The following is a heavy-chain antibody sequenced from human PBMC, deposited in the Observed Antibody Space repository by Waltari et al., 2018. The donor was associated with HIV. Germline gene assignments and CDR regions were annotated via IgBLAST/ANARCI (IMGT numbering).Heavy chain of an antibody. J-gene: IGHJ6*02. CDR3: ANSALLYDYRSGPRMGAYGLDV. D-gene: IGHD3-3*01. CDR2: IHDSGSA. Sequence: QMQLRESGPGLVKPSETLSLTCSVSGASISSYFWNWIRQPPGKGLEWMGYIHDSGSATYNPSLSSRVTISVDTSKNQVSLKVSSVTAADTAVYYCANSALLYDYRSGPRMGAYGLDVWGQGTTVIVSS. V-gene: IGHV4-59*01. CDR1: GASISSYF.